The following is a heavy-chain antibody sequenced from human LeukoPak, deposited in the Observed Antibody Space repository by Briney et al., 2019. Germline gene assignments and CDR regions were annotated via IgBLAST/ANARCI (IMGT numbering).Heavy chain of an antibody. J-gene: IGHJ6*03. Sequence: GGSLRLSCAASGFTFDDYAMRWVRQAPGKGLEWVSGISWNSGSIGYADSVKGRFTISRDNAKNSLYLQMNSLRAEDTALYYCAKGPPSGMGAKFYYMDVWGKGTTVTISS. CDR1: GFTFDDYA. D-gene: IGHD1-26*01. CDR2: ISWNSGSI. CDR3: AKGPPSGMGAKFYYMDV. V-gene: IGHV3-9*01.